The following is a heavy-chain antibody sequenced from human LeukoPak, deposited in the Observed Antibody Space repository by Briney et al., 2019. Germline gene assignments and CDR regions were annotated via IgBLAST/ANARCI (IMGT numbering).Heavy chain of an antibody. V-gene: IGHV3-7*01. CDR3: ARVYQYYNHMDV. CDR1: GLTFSNFW. D-gene: IGHD2-2*01. CDR2: INQDGSKK. Sequence: GGSLRLSCALSGLTFSNFWISWVRQAPGKGLEWVANINQDGSKKYYVDSVKGRFTISRDNVKNSVYLQMNSLRAEDTAVYYCARVYQYYNHMDVWGKGTTVTVSS. J-gene: IGHJ6*03.